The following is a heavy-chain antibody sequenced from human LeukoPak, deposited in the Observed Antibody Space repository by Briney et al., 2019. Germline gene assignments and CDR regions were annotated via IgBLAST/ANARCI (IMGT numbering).Heavy chain of an antibody. CDR2: ISSSGSTI. D-gene: IGHD3-22*01. V-gene: IGHV3-11*01. J-gene: IGHJ4*02. Sequence: XSXIRQAPXKGLEWVSYISSSGSTIYYAASVKGRFTISRDNAKNSLYLQMNSLRAEDTAVYYCARDGDGYYYYWGQGTLVTVSS. CDR3: ARDGDGYYYY.